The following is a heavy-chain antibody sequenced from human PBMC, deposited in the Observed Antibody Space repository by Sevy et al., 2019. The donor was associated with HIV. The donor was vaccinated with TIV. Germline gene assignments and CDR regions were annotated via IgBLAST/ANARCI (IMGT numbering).Heavy chain of an antibody. J-gene: IGHJ6*02. D-gene: IGHD3-22*01. CDR2: ISAYNGNT. CDR3: ARGVTYYYDSSGYYYVFYYYGMDV. Sequence: ASVKVSCKASGYTFTSYGISWVRQAPGQGLEWMGWISAYNGNTNYAQTLQGRVTMTTDTSTSTAYMELRSLRSDDTAVYYCARGVTYYYDSSGYYYVFYYYGMDVWGQGTTVTVSS. V-gene: IGHV1-18*01. CDR1: GYTFTSYG.